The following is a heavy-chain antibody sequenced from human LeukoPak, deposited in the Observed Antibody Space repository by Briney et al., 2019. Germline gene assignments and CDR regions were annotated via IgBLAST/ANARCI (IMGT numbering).Heavy chain of an antibody. CDR1: GGSISSYY. J-gene: IGHJ4*02. CDR2: IFYSGST. V-gene: IGHV4-59*08. CDR3: ARQGYYDSSVDY. D-gene: IGHD3-22*01. Sequence: SETLSLTCTVSGGSISSYYWSWIRQPPGKGLEWIGYIFYSGSTNYNPSLKSRVTISVDTSKNQFSLKLSSVTAADTAVYCCARQGYYDSSVDYWGQGTLVTVSS.